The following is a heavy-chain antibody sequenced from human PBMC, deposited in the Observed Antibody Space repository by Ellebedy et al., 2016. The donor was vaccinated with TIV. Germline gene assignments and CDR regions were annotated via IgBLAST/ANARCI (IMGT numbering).Heavy chain of an antibody. V-gene: IGHV3-66*01. CDR3: AREGCYGRSWCVAS. Sequence: PGGSLTLSCAAYGCAVSSNFMSWVRHAPGKGLDWIAVMYCSGTTYYADSVKGRFTISRDNSKNTLYLQMNSVRAEDTAVYYCAREGCYGRSWCVASWGQGTLVTVAS. CDR1: GCAVSSNF. D-gene: IGHD2-15*01. CDR2: MYCSGTT. J-gene: IGHJ4*02.